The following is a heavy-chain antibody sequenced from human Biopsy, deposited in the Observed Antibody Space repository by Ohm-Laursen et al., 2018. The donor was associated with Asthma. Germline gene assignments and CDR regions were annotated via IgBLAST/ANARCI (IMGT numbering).Heavy chain of an antibody. CDR2: ISVYNGNT. CDR1: GYTFNSAG. V-gene: IGHV1-18*01. J-gene: IGHJ6*02. CDR3: ARAVDYSHYYGIDV. Sequence: ASVKASCQISGYTFNSAGITWARQAPGQGLEWMGWISVYNGNTKVAQKLQDRVTMITDTSTSTAYMELRSLRSEDTAVYFCARAVDYSHYYGIDVWGQGTTVTVS. D-gene: IGHD3-10*01.